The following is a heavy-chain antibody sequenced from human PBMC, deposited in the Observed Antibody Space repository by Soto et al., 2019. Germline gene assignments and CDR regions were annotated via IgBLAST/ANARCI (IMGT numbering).Heavy chain of an antibody. V-gene: IGHV4-59*01. D-gene: IGHD1-1*01. J-gene: IGHJ3*02. CDR1: GGSISSYY. CDR2: IYYSGST. Sequence: PSETPSLTCTVSGGSISSYYWSWIRQPPGKGLEWIGYIYYSGSTNYNPSLKSRVTISVDTSKNQFSLKLSSVTAADTAVYYCARDLGTELGGAFDIWGQGTMVTVSS. CDR3: ARDLGTELGGAFDI.